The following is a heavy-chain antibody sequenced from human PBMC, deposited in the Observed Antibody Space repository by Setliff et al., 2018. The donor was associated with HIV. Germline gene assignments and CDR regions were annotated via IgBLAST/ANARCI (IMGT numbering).Heavy chain of an antibody. Sequence: PSETLSLTCAVYGGSFSAYYWSWIRQTPGKGLEWIGEINHSGGTNYNPSLKSRVTMSVDTSKNQFSLKLSSVTAADTAVFYCARGGYSYGFGRHRAYFQYWGQGIQVTVSS. CDR1: GGSFSAYY. CDR2: INHSGGT. V-gene: IGHV4-34*01. J-gene: IGHJ1*01. D-gene: IGHD5-18*01. CDR3: ARGGYSYGFGRHRAYFQY.